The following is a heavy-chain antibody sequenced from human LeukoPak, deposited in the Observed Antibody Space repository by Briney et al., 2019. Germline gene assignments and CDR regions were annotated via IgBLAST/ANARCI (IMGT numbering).Heavy chain of an antibody. V-gene: IGHV1-69*05. Sequence: SVKVSCKASGGTFSSYAISWVRQAPGQGLEWIGRIIPIFGTANYAQKFQGRVTITTDESTSTAYMELSSLRSEDTAVYYCASVYYYDSSGQSGAFDIWGQGTMVTVSS. CDR1: GGTFSSYA. CDR3: ASVYYYDSSGQSGAFDI. J-gene: IGHJ3*02. CDR2: IIPIFGTA. D-gene: IGHD3-22*01.